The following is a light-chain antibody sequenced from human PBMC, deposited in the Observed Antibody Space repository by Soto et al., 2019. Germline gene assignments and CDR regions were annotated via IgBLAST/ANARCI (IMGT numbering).Light chain of an antibody. Sequence: IPLTQSPSTHSASIGDRVTITCRASESMSNGLAWYQQKPGKAPKLLISGASSLQSGVPSMFSGSASGTEFTLTISSLQPDDIATYYCQQCHRYLTFGQGTKVDIK. V-gene: IGKV1-5*01. J-gene: IGKJ1*01. CDR3: QQCHRYLT. CDR2: GAS. CDR1: ESMSNG.